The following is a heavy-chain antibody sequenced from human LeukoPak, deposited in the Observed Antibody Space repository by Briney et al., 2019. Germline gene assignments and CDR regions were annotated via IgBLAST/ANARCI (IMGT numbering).Heavy chain of an antibody. CDR1: GGAFSSYA. V-gene: IGHV1-69*05. Sequence: SVKVSCKASGGAFSSYAISWVRQAPGQGLEWMGGIIPIFGTANYAQKFQGRVTITTDESTSTAYMELSSLRSEDTAVYYCARARVHNYYDSIGSFDYWGQGTLVTVSS. J-gene: IGHJ4*02. CDR3: ARARVHNYYDSIGSFDY. CDR2: IIPIFGTA. D-gene: IGHD3-22*01.